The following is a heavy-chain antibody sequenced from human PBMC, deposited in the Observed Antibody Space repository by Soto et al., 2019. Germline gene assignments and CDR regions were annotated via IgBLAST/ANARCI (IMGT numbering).Heavy chain of an antibody. CDR1: GFSFSSYA. Sequence: GGSLRLSCAASGFSFSSYAMTWVRQAPGKGLEWVSGISGSGGSTYYADSVEGRFTISRDNSKNTLFLQMNSLRAEDTAVYYCAKDRGSNWYSTYFDYWGQGTLVTVSS. CDR2: ISGSGGST. J-gene: IGHJ4*02. CDR3: AKDRGSNWYSTYFDY. D-gene: IGHD6-13*01. V-gene: IGHV3-23*01.